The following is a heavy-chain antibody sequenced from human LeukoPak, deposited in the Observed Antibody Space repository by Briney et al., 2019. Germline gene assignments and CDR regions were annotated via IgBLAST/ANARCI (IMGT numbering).Heavy chain of an antibody. CDR3: ARGLSAIVY. D-gene: IGHD2-15*01. J-gene: IGHJ4*02. Sequence: ASETLSLTCVVYGGSFSGYYWSWIRQPPGKGLEWIGEINHSGSTNYNPSLKSRVTISVDTSKNQFSLKLSSVTAADTAVYYCARGLSAIVYWGQGTLVTVSS. V-gene: IGHV4-34*01. CDR2: INHSGST. CDR1: GGSFSGYY.